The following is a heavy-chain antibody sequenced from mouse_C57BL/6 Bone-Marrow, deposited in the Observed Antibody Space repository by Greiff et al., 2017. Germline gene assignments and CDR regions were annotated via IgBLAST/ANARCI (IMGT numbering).Heavy chain of an antibody. D-gene: IGHD1-1*01. Sequence: QVQLQQPGAELVKPGVSVKLSCKASGYTFTSYWMHWVKQRPGQGLEWIGMIHPNSGSTNYNEKFKSKATLTVDKSSSTAYMQLSSLTSEDSAVYYCARRTTVFDYWGQGTTLTVSS. J-gene: IGHJ2*01. CDR2: IHPNSGST. CDR1: GYTFTSYW. V-gene: IGHV1-64*01. CDR3: ARRTTVFDY.